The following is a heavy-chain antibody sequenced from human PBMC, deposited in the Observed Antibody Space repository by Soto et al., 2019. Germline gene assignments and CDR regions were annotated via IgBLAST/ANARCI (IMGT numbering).Heavy chain of an antibody. Sequence: GGSLRLSCAASGFTFSKAWMNWVRQAPGKGLEWVGRIKSKTDGGTTDYPAPVKGRFTISRDDSKNTLYLQMNSLKTEDTAVYYCTPATMTESTEGSWGQGTLVTVYS. D-gene: IGHD4-17*01. CDR3: TPATMTESTEGS. CDR1: GFTFSKAW. V-gene: IGHV3-15*01. J-gene: IGHJ5*02. CDR2: IKSKTDGGTT.